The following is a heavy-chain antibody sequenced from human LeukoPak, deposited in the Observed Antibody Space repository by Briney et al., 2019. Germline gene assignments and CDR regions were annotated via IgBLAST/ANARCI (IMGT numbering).Heavy chain of an antibody. CDR2: INENGGDK. Sequence: GGSLRLSCAATGFTFSNYWMTWVRQAPGKGLEWVANINENGGDKYYVDSVKGRFTISRDNAKNSQFLQMNSLRVEDAAVYYCARDRSRGFDPWGQGTLVTVSS. J-gene: IGHJ5*02. D-gene: IGHD6-13*01. V-gene: IGHV3-7*01. CDR1: GFTFSNYW. CDR3: ARDRSRGFDP.